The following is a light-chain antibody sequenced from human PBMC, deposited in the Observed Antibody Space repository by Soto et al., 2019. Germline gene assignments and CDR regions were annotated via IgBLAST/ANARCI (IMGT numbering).Light chain of an antibody. CDR2: SAS. V-gene: IGKV1-16*01. CDR1: QGISTY. CDR3: QQYYRYPWM. Sequence: DIQMTQSPSSLSASIGDRVTITCRASQGISTYLGWYQQKPGKVPKSLIYSASNLQSGVPSRFSASGSRTEFTLTITDMQPDDFATYYCQQYYRYPWMFGQGTKVEIK. J-gene: IGKJ1*01.